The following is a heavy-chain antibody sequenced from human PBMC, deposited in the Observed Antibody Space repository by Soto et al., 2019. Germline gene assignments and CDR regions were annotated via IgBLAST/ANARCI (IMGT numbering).Heavy chain of an antibody. CDR3: ASGWFAEFVYQFDY. CDR2: ISAYNGNT. CDR1: GYTFTSYG. D-gene: IGHD3-10*01. Sequence: QVQLVQSGAEVKKPGASVKVSCKPSGYTFTSYGITWVRQAPGQGLEWMGWISAYNGNTNYAQKFQGRVTMTTDTSTTTACMERRSLGSDDTAVYYCASGWFAEFVYQFDYWGQGTLVTVSS. V-gene: IGHV1-18*01. J-gene: IGHJ4*02.